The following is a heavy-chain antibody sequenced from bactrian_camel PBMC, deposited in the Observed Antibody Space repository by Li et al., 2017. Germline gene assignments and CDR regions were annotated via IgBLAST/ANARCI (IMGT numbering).Heavy chain of an antibody. J-gene: IGHJ4*01. CDR1: GYTFCV. CDR2: IDRDGLT. CDR3: AALPYSCVMHAGTMGKSSDAY. D-gene: IGHD4*01. V-gene: IGHV3S53*01. Sequence: SGGGSVQVGGSLRLSCVASGYTFCVGWFRQAPGKEREGVAAIDRDGLTSYAESVKGRFTVSKHYEQSYLQMNGLKPEDSAMYYCAALPYSCVMHAGTMGKSSDAYWGHGTQVTVS.